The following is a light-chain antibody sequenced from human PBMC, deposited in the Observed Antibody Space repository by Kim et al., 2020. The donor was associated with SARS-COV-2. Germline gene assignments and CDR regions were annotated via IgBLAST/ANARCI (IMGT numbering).Light chain of an antibody. Sequence: VPPGQTASITCSGDKLGDKYSCWYQQKPGQSPVLVIYQDSKRPSGIPERFSGSNSGNTATLTISGTQAMDEADYYCQAWDSSTVVFGGGTKLTVL. CDR3: QAWDSSTVV. CDR2: QDS. CDR1: KLGDKY. V-gene: IGLV3-1*01. J-gene: IGLJ2*01.